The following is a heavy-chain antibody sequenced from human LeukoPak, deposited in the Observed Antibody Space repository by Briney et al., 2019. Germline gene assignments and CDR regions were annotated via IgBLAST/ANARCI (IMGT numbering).Heavy chain of an antibody. CDR3: ARDHLLKPKYYYGSGSRFDP. CDR2: INWNGGST. CDR1: GFTFDDYG. J-gene: IGHJ5*02. V-gene: IGHV3-20*04. Sequence: PGGSLRLSCAASGFTFDDYGVSWVRQAPGKGLEWVSGINWNGGSTGYADSVKGRFTISRDNAKNSLYLQMNSLRAEDTALYYCARDHLLKPKYYYGSGSRFDPWGQGTLVTVSS. D-gene: IGHD3-10*01.